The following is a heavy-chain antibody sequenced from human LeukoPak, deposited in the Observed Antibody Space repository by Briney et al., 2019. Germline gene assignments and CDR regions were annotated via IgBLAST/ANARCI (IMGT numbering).Heavy chain of an antibody. J-gene: IGHJ4*02. CDR2: IYHSGST. D-gene: IGHD6-13*01. V-gene: IGHV4-38-2*02. CDR3: ARELAARFDY. CDR1: GYSISSGYY. Sequence: SETLSLTCTVSGYSISSGYYWGWIRQPPGKGLEWIGSIYHSGSTYYNPSLKSRVTISVDTSKNQFSLKLSSVTAADTAVYYCARELAARFDYWGQGTLVTVSS.